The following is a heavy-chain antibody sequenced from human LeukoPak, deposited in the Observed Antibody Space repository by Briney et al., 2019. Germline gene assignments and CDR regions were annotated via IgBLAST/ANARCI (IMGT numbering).Heavy chain of an antibody. D-gene: IGHD6-6*01. CDR2: MNPNSGNT. V-gene: IGHV1-8*01. CDR1: GYTFTRYD. Sequence: EASVKVSCKASGYTFTRYDINWVRQATGQGLEWMGWMNPNSGNTGYAQKFQGRVTMTRNTSISTAYMELSSLRSEDTAVYYCARGEYSSSPGNWFDPWGQGTLVTVSS. CDR3: ARGEYSSSPGNWFDP. J-gene: IGHJ5*02.